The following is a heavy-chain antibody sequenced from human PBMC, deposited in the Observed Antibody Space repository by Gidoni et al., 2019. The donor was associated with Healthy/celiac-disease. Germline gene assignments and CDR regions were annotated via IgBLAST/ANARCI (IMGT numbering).Heavy chain of an antibody. CDR1: GYTFTSYG. CDR2: ISAYNGNT. D-gene: IGHD6-13*01. CDR3: ARDLGIAAAGDYYYYYGMDV. V-gene: IGHV1-18*01. J-gene: IGHJ6*02. Sequence: VQLVQSGAEVKKPGASVKVSCKASGYTFTSYGISWVRQAPGQGLEWMGWISAYNGNTNYAQKLQGRVTMTTDTSTSTAYMELRSLRSDDTAVYYCARDLGIAAAGDYYYYYGMDVWGQGTTVTVSS.